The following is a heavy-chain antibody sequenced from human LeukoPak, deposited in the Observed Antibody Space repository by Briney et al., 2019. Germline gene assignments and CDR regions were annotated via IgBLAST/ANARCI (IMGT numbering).Heavy chain of an antibody. CDR1: GGSISSYY. V-gene: IGHV4-59*01. CDR3: ARVSNYYDSSGPPQGWFDP. Sequence: SETLSLTCTVSGGSISSYYWSWIRQPPGKGLEWIGYIYYSGSTNYNPSLKSRVTISVDTSKNQFSLKLSSVSAADTAVYYCARVSNYYDSSGPPQGWFDPWGQGTLVTVSS. CDR2: IYYSGST. J-gene: IGHJ5*02. D-gene: IGHD3-22*01.